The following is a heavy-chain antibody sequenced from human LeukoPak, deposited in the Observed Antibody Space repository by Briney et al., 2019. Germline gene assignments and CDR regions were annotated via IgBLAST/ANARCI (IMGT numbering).Heavy chain of an antibody. J-gene: IGHJ3*02. CDR3: AKDMGMVRGILRDAFDI. D-gene: IGHD3-10*01. Sequence: GGSLRLSCAASGFTFDDYAMHWVRQAPGKGLEWVSLISWDGGSTYYADSVKGRFTISRDNSKNSLYLQMNSLRAEDTALYYCAKDMGMVRGILRDAFDIWGQGTMVTVSS. CDR1: GFTFDDYA. CDR2: ISWDGGST. V-gene: IGHV3-43D*03.